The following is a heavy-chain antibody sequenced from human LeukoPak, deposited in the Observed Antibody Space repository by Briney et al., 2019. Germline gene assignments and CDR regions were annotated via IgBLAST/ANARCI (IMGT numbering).Heavy chain of an antibody. D-gene: IGHD2-2*01. CDR3: ARFTVPAPIWVPSYYYYGMDV. Sequence: GGSLRLSCAASGFTFSSYAMSWVRQAPGKGLEWVSAISGSGGSTYYADSVKGRFTISRDNSKNTLYLQMNSLRAEDTAVYYCARFTVPAPIWVPSYYYYGMDVWGQGTTVTVSS. CDR1: GFTFSSYA. V-gene: IGHV3-23*01. J-gene: IGHJ6*02. CDR2: ISGSGGST.